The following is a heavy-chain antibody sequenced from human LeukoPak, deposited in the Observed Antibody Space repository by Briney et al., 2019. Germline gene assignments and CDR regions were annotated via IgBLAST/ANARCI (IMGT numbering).Heavy chain of an antibody. Sequence: GGSLRLSCADSEFTFNNYDMSWVRQAPGKGLEWVSTISGSGGHTYYADSVKGRFTISRDNSKDTLHLLMNSLRAEDTAVYYCAKLGWPGSWGQGTLVTVSS. CDR1: EFTFNNYD. V-gene: IGHV3-23*01. D-gene: IGHD1-26*01. CDR3: AKLGWPGS. J-gene: IGHJ4*02. CDR2: ISGSGGHT.